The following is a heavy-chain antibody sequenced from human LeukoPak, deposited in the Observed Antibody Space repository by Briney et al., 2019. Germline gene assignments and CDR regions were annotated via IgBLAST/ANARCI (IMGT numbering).Heavy chain of an antibody. Sequence: GASVKVSCKASGYTFTSYDINWVRQATGQGLEWMGWINPNSGGTNYAQKFQGWVTMTRDTSISTVYMELSRLRSDDTAVYYCARAGNGWELPRHLGYWGQGTLVTVSS. CDR2: INPNSGGT. CDR3: ARAGNGWELPRHLGY. CDR1: GYTFTSYD. D-gene: IGHD1-26*01. V-gene: IGHV1-2*04. J-gene: IGHJ4*02.